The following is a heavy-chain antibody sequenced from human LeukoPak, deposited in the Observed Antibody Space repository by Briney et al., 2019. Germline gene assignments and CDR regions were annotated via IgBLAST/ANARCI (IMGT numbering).Heavy chain of an antibody. CDR1: GFTFRSHA. CDR2: IYENGGTT. D-gene: IGHD5-12*01. Sequence: GGSLRLSCVGSGFTFRSHAMSWARQAPEKGLEFVSGIYENGGTTYYADSVKGRFSIPRDNSKNTLYLQMDSLRGEDTAVYYCAKDFRIGYPAHFDYWGQGALVTVSS. J-gene: IGHJ4*02. CDR3: AKDFRIGYPAHFDY. V-gene: IGHV3-23*01.